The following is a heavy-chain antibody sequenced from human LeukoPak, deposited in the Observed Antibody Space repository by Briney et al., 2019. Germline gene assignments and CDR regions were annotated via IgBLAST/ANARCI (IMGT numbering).Heavy chain of an antibody. J-gene: IGHJ6*02. CDR1: GYTFTGHY. CDR2: VDPDSGGT. CDR3: AKGHYGMDV. Sequence: ASVNVSCKASGYTFTGHYICWARQAPGQGPEWMGWVDPDSGGTKYAQNFQGRVTMTRDTSISTAYMEVRGLRSDDTAVYFCAKGHYGMDVWGQGTTVTVSS. V-gene: IGHV1-2*02.